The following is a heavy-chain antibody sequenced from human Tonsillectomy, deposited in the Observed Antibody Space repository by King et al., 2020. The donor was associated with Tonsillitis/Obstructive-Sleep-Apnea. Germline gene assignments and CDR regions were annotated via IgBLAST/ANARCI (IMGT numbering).Heavy chain of an antibody. D-gene: IGHD2-2*01. CDR3: AKDRYQLLLPDY. Sequence: VQLVESGGGVVQPGRSLRLSCAASGFTFSSYGMHWVRQAPGKGLEWVAVISYDGSNKYYADSVKGRFTISRDNSKNTLYLQMNSLRAEDTAVYYCAKDRYQLLLPDYWGQGTLVTVSS. CDR2: ISYDGSNK. J-gene: IGHJ4*02. V-gene: IGHV3-30*18. CDR1: GFTFSSYG.